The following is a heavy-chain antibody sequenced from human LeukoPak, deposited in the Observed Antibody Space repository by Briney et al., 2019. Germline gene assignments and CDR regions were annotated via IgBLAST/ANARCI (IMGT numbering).Heavy chain of an antibody. J-gene: IGHJ3*02. CDR2: IKQDGSEK. Sequence: PGGSLRLSCAASGFTFSSYWMSWVRQAPGKGLEWVANIKQDGSEKYYVDSVKGRFTISRDNAKNSLYLQRNSLRAEDTAVYYCARGWYGDYGHDAFDIWGQGTMVTVSS. V-gene: IGHV3-7*03. CDR3: ARGWYGDYGHDAFDI. CDR1: GFTFSSYW. D-gene: IGHD4-17*01.